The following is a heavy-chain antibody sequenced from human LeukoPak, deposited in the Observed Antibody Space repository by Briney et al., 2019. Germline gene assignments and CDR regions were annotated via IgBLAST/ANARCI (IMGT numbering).Heavy chain of an antibody. Sequence: PGGSLRLSCAASGFTFSSYAMNWVRQAPGKGLEWVSAISGSGGSTYYADSVKGRFTISRDNYKNTLYLQMNSLRAEDTAVYYCAKDEKAIVVVPAPISFYFDYWGQGTLVTVSS. CDR3: AKDEKAIVVVPAPISFYFDY. V-gene: IGHV3-23*01. CDR1: GFTFSSYA. J-gene: IGHJ4*02. CDR2: ISGSGGST. D-gene: IGHD2-2*02.